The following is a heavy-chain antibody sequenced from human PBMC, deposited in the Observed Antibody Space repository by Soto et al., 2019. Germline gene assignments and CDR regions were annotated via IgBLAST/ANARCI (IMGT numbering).Heavy chain of an antibody. D-gene: IGHD4-17*01. CDR3: ARPPTTVTTNYLDY. CDR2: ISSSSSYI. J-gene: IGHJ4*02. CDR1: GFTFSSYS. Sequence: GGSLRLSCAASGFTFSSYSMNWVRQAPGKGLEWVSSISSSSSYIYYADSVKGRFTISRDNAKNSLYLQMNNLRAEDTAVYYCARPPTTVTTNYLDYWGQGTLVTVSS. V-gene: IGHV3-21*01.